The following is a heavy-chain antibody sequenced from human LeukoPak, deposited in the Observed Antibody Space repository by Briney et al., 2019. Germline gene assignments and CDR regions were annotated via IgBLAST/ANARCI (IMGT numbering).Heavy chain of an antibody. V-gene: IGHV4-59*12. CDR3: ARFTIFGVVIIEGADYFDY. J-gene: IGHJ4*02. CDR2: IYYTGIT. Sequence: SETLSLTCTVSDGSISSYYWSWIRQPPGKGLEWIGHIYYTGITNYNPSLKSRVTISVDTSKNQFSLKLSSVTAADTAVYYCARFTIFGVVIIEGADYFDYWGQGTLVTVSS. CDR1: DGSISSYY. D-gene: IGHD3-3*01.